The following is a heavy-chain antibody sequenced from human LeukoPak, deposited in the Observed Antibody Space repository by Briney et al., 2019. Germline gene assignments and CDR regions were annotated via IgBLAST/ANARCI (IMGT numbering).Heavy chain of an antibody. D-gene: IGHD3-16*01. Sequence: GGSLRLSCAASGFSFSDSYMTWVRQAPGKGLEWLSYISGNSGDINYADSVKGRFTISRDNSKNTLYLQMNSLRAEDTAVYYCASPGGAIANSWGQGTLVTVSS. J-gene: IGHJ4*02. CDR3: ASPGGAIANS. CDR2: ISGNSGDI. CDR1: GFSFSDSY. V-gene: IGHV3-11*06.